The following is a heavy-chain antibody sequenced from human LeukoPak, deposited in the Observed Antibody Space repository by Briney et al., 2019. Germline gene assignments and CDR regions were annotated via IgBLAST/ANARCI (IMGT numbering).Heavy chain of an antibody. V-gene: IGHV1-2*02. CDR2: INPNSGGT. Sequence: ASVKVSCNASGYTFTSYYMHWVRQAPGQGLEWMGWINPNSGGTNFAQKFQGRVTMTRDTSISTVYMDLSRLTSDDTAVYYCAREYSRPLETMVRGKQSRRGWFDPWGQGTLVTVSS. CDR3: AREYSRPLETMVRGKQSRRGWFDP. CDR1: GYTFTSYY. J-gene: IGHJ5*02. D-gene: IGHD3-10*01.